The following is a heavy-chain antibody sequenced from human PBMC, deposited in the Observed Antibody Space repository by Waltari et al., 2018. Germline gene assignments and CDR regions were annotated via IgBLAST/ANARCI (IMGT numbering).Heavy chain of an antibody. Sequence: QVQLQESGPGLVKPSGTLSLTCGGSRVSPSNINLWNWIRQAPGKGLEWLGEIHRTGSSNYNPSLKSRLTMSVDKSNSQVSMKLKSLTAADTAVYYCATSSFVAVLDSWGQGTLVTVSS. V-gene: IGHV4-4*02. CDR1: RVSPSNINL. CDR2: IHRTGSS. J-gene: IGHJ4*02. D-gene: IGHD6-19*01. CDR3: ATSSFVAVLDS.